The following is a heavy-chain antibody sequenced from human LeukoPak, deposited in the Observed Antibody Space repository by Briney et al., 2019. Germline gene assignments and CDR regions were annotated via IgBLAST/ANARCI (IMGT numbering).Heavy chain of an antibody. D-gene: IGHD5-12*01. Sequence: SETLSLTCTVSGASITSFYYNWIRQSAGKGLEWIGRIHTNGGTDYRPSLSSRVTMSVDTSKKQISLKLTSVTAADTAVYFCSRGGGYGDYWGQGILVTVSS. J-gene: IGHJ4*02. CDR2: IHTNGGT. CDR3: SRGGGYGDY. CDR1: GASITSFY. V-gene: IGHV4-4*07.